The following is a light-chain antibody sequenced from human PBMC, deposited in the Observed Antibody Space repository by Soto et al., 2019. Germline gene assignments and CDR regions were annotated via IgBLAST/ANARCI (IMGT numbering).Light chain of an antibody. CDR2: DAS. V-gene: IGKV3-11*01. CDR1: QTIDNT. J-gene: IGKJ4*01. Sequence: IVMPQSPATLSLSPGERATLSCRASQTIDNTLAWYQRKPGQAPRLLIYDASTRATGIPDRFSGSGSGTDFTLTISSLEPEDFAVYYCQQRSNWLTFGGGTKVDIK. CDR3: QQRSNWLT.